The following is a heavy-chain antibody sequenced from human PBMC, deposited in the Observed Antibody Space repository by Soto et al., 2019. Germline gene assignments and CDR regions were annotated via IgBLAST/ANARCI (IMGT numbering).Heavy chain of an antibody. J-gene: IGHJ4*02. Sequence: QVQLVQSGAEVKKPGSSVKVSCKASGDTFSFYTINWVRQAPGLGLEWVGRINPILSMSNYAQKFQGRVTMTADKSTSTAYMELRSLRFEYTAIYYRATSYGSGYRAFDYWGQGSLVTVSS. CDR3: ATSYGSGYRAFDY. CDR2: INPILSMS. D-gene: IGHD3-10*01. V-gene: IGHV1-69*02. CDR1: GDTFSFYT.